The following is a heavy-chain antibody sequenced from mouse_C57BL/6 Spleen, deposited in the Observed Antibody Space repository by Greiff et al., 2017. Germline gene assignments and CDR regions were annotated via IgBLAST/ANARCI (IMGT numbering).Heavy chain of an antibody. CDR3: AIYYGNHFDY. Sequence: EVHLVESGPGLVKPSQSLSLTCSVTGYSITSGYYWNWIRQFPGNKLEWMGYISYDGSNNYNPSLKNRISITRDTSKNQFFLKLNSVTTEDTATYYCAIYYGNHFDYWGQGTTLTVSS. J-gene: IGHJ2*01. CDR2: ISYDGSN. D-gene: IGHD2-1*01. CDR1: GYSITSGYY. V-gene: IGHV3-6*01.